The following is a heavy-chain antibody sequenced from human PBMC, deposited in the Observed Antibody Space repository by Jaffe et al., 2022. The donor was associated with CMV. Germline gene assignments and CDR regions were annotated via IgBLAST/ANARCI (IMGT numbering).Heavy chain of an antibody. J-gene: IGHJ4*02. V-gene: IGHV4-59*01. CDR2: IYYSGST. D-gene: IGHD6-19*01. CDR3: ARGFKQWLAN. CDR1: GGSISSYY. Sequence: QVQLQESGPGLVKPSETLSLTCTVSGGSISSYYWSWIRQPPGKGLEWIGYIYYSGSTNYNPSLKSRVTISVDTSKNQFSLKLSSVTAADTAVYYCARGFKQWLANWGQGTLVTVSS.